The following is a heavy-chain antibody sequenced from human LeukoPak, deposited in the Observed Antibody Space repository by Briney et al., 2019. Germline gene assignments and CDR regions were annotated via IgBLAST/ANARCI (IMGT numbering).Heavy chain of an antibody. J-gene: IGHJ4*02. CDR2: IYPGDSDT. Sequence: GGSLKISCKGSGYSFTSYWIGRVRQLPGKRLEWMVFIYPGDSDTRYSPSSQGQVAMSADKSINTAYLQWSSLKASDSAIYYCAISDYCSSSGYSFDYWGQGTLVTVSS. V-gene: IGHV5-51*01. D-gene: IGHD2-2*01. CDR1: GYSFTSYW. CDR3: AISDYCSSSGYSFDY.